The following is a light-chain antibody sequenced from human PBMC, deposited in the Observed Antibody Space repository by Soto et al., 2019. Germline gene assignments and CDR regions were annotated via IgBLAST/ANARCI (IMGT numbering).Light chain of an antibody. CDR3: SSYAGSNTWA. CDR2: DVN. V-gene: IGLV2-11*01. J-gene: IGLJ2*01. CDR1: SSDVGGYNY. Sequence: QSALTQPRSVSGSPGQSVAISCTGTSSDVGGYNYVSWYQQYPGKAPKLMIYDVNKWPSGVPDRFSGSKSGNTASLTISGPQAEDEADYYCSSYAGSNTWALGGGTKLTVL.